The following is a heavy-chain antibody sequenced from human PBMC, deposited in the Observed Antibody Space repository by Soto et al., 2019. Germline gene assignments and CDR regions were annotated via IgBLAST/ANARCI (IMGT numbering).Heavy chain of an antibody. CDR3: ARLYGSWTDTQGYYFDY. CDR2: IYYSGST. Sequence: QLQLQESGPGLVKPSETLSLTCTVSGGSISSSSYYWGWIRQPPGKGLEWIGSIYYSGSTYYNPSLKSRVTISVDTSKNQFSLKLSSVTAADTAVYYCARLYGSWTDTQGYYFDYWGQGTLVTVSS. J-gene: IGHJ4*02. D-gene: IGHD2-15*01. V-gene: IGHV4-39*01. CDR1: GGSISSSSYY.